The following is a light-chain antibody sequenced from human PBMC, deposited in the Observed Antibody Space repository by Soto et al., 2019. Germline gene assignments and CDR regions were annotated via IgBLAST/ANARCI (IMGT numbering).Light chain of an antibody. V-gene: IGKV3-20*01. J-gene: IGKJ4*01. CDR1: QSIGTSY. Sequence: ETVLTQSPGTVSLSPGESATLSCRASQSIGTSYLAWFQHKPGQAPRLLIYGASTRATGIPDRFRGSGSGTDFTLTVSRLESEDFAVYYCQQYAESPLTFGGGTKVEIK. CDR3: QQYAESPLT. CDR2: GAS.